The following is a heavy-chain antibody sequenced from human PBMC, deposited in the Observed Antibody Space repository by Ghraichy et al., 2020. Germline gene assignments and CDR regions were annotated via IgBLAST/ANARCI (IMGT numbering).Heavy chain of an antibody. J-gene: IGHJ4*02. V-gene: IGHV4-39*01. D-gene: IGHD5-24*01. CDR2: LYYTGTT. CDR3: ARRSPDGYTFFDY. CDR1: GASVSSSRYY. Sequence: SETLSLTCTVSGASVSSSRYYWGWLRQSPGKGLEWIATLYYTGTTYYSPSLKSRATISVDTSKNQFSLRLTSVTAADTAVYYCARRSPDGYTFFDYWGQGTLVTVSS.